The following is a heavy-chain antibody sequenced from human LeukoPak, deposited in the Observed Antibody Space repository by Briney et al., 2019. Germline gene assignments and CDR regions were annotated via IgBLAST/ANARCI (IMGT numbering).Heavy chain of an antibody. D-gene: IGHD2-2*01. CDR1: GGTFSSYA. CDR3: ARDVFSDIVVVPAYYYYYMDV. Sequence: SVKVSCKASGGTFSSYAISWVRQAPGQGLEWMGRIIPIFGTANYAQKFQGRVTITTDESTSTAYMELSSLRSEDTAVYYCARDVFSDIVVVPAYYYYYMDVWGKGTTVTVSS. CDR2: IIPIFGTA. J-gene: IGHJ6*03. V-gene: IGHV1-69*05.